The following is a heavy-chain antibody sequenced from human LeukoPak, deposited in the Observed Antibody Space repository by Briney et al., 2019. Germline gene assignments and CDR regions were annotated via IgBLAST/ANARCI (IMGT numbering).Heavy chain of an antibody. CDR1: GDSISSYY. CDR2: IYYSGST. CDR3: ARVRRIAARPDYYYYMDV. Sequence: SETLSLTCTVSGDSISSYYWSWIRQPPGKGLEWIGYIYYSGSTNYNPSLKSRVTISVDTSKNQFSLKLSSVTAADTAVYYCARVRRIAARPDYYYYMDVWGKGTTVTVSS. J-gene: IGHJ6*03. V-gene: IGHV4-59*01. D-gene: IGHD6-6*01.